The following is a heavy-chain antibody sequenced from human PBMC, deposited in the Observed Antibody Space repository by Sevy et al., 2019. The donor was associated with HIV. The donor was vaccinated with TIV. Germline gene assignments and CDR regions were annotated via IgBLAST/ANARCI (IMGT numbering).Heavy chain of an antibody. Sequence: GGSLRLSCAASGFTFSSYGMHWVRQAPGKGLEWVAVISYDGSNKYYADSVKGRFTISRDNSKNTLYLQMNSLRAEDTAVYYCAKDRKISRITIFGVVIIRSVTRYYGMDVWGQGTTVTVSS. CDR1: GFTFSSYG. D-gene: IGHD3-3*01. CDR3: AKDRKISRITIFGVVIIRSVTRYYGMDV. V-gene: IGHV3-30*18. J-gene: IGHJ6*02. CDR2: ISYDGSNK.